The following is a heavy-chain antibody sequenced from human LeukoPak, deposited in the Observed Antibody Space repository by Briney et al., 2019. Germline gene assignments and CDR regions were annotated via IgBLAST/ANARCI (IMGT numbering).Heavy chain of an antibody. CDR2: FYYDGST. Sequence: PSETLSLTCSVSGASITQHYWSWIRQPPGKGLEYIGYFYYDGSTNYTSSVRSRVTILVDTSKNQFTLNLRSVTAADTAKYYCTRGITGHYRSLGGFAFDIWGQGTMVAVS. V-gene: IGHV4-59*11. J-gene: IGHJ3*02. CDR1: GASITQHY. CDR3: TRGITGHYRSLGGFAFDI. D-gene: IGHD3-16*01.